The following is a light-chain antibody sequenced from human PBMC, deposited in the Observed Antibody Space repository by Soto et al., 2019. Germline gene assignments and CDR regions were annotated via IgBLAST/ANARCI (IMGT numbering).Light chain of an antibody. V-gene: IGLV2-23*01. CDR1: SSGVGSYDL. CDR3: CSYAGSSPDF. Sequence: QSVLTQPASVSGSPGQSITISCTGTSSGVGSYDLVSWYQLHPGKAPNLIIYAATRRPSGVSNRFSGSKSGNTASLTISGLQAEDEAEYYCCSYAGSSPDFFGTGTKLTVL. J-gene: IGLJ1*01. CDR2: AAT.